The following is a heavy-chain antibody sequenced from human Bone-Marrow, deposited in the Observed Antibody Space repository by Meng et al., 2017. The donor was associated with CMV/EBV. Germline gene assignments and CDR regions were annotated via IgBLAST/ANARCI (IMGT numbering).Heavy chain of an antibody. CDR1: GFTFSSYE. CDR2: IKPDGSEK. J-gene: IGHJ4*02. V-gene: IGHV3-7*04. Sequence: GESLKISCAASGFTFSSYEMNWVRQAPGKGLEWVANIKPDGSEKYYVDSVKGRFTISRDNAKNSLYLQMNSLRVEDTAVYHCAWGSGLASWGQGTLVTVSS. CDR3: AWGSGLAS.